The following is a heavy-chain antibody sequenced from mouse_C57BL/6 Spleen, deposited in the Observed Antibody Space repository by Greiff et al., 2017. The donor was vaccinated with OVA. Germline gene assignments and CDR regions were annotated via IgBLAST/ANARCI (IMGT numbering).Heavy chain of an antibody. CDR2: IFPGSGGT. CDR3: ARYNERAWCAY. J-gene: IGHJ3*01. V-gene: IGHV1-9*01. Sequence: QVQLQQSGAELMKPGASVKLSCKASGYTFTGYWMAWVKQRPGHGLEWIGAIFPGSGGTNYNEKFKGQATFTADTSAKTAYRQLSSLKTEDSASYYCARYNERAWCAYWGKGTLVTVSA. CDR1: GYTFTGYW.